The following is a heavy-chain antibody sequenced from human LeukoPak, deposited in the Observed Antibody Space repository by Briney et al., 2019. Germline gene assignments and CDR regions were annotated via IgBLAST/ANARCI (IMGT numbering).Heavy chain of an antibody. J-gene: IGHJ4*02. CDR2: INHSGST. Sequence: SETLSLTCAVYGGSFSGYYWSWIRQPPGKGLEWIGEINHSGSTNYNPSLKSRVTISVDTSKNQFSLKLSSVTAADTAVYYCARDSGYYDSSGYYLYYFDYWGQGTLVTVSS. CDR1: GGSFSGYY. D-gene: IGHD3-22*01. CDR3: ARDSGYYDSSGYYLYYFDY. V-gene: IGHV4-34*01.